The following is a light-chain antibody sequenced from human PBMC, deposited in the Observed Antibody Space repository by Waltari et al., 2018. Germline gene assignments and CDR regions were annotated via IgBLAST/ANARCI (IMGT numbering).Light chain of an antibody. CDR1: QRVGDF. CDR3: QQRNSWPLT. J-gene: IGKJ3*01. CDR2: DAS. V-gene: IGKV3-11*01. Sequence: EIVLTQSPVTLSLSPGEGATLPCKTSQRVGDFLAWYEQRPGQAPRPLIYDASLRAAGIPARFSGSGSGTDLTLTISSLESEDSAVYFCQQRNSWPLTFGPGT.